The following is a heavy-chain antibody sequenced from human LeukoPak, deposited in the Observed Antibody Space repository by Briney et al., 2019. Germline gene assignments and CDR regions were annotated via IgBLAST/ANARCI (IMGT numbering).Heavy chain of an antibody. J-gene: IGHJ4*02. CDR3: AREGLRWLDY. CDR1: GFTFSSSW. V-gene: IGHV3-7*01. D-gene: IGHD4-23*01. CDR2: IKQDGSEK. Sequence: GGSLRLSCAASGFTFSSSWMSWVRQAPGKGLEWVANIKQDGSEKYYVDSVKGRVTISRDNAKNSLYLRMNSLRAEDTAVYYCAREGLRWLDYWGQGTLVTVSS.